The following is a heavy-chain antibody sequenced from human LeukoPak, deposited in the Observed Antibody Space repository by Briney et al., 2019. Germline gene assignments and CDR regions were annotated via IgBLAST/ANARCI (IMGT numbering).Heavy chain of an antibody. Sequence: PGRSLRLSCAASGFTFDDYAMHWVRQAPGKGLEWVSGISWNSGSIGYADSVKGRFTISRDNSKNTLYLQMNSLRAEDTAVYYCAKSSTTVTLNWYFDLWGRGTLVTVSS. J-gene: IGHJ2*01. CDR3: AKSSTTVTLNWYFDL. D-gene: IGHD4-17*01. CDR1: GFTFDDYA. CDR2: ISWNSGSI. V-gene: IGHV3-9*01.